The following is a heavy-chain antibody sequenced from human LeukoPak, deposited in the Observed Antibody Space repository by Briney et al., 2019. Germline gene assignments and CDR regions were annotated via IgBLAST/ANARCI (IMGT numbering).Heavy chain of an antibody. V-gene: IGHV4-34*01. CDR2: VNHSGST. J-gene: IGHJ4*02. Sequence: SETPSLTCAVYGGSFSGYYWSWIRQPPGKGLEWIGEVNHSGSTNYNPSLKSRVTISVDTSKNQFSLKLSSVTAADTAVYYCARLHSSGFVDYWGQGTLVTVSS. D-gene: IGHD3-22*01. CDR1: GGSFSGYY. CDR3: ARLHSSGFVDY.